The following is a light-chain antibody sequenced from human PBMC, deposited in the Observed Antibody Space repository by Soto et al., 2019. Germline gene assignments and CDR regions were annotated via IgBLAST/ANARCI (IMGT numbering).Light chain of an antibody. CDR2: GAS. Sequence: EIVMTQSPATLSVSPGERATLSCRASQSVSNNLAWYQQKPGQAPRLLIYGASTRATGIPARFSGSGSGTGFPLTLSRPPSEDFAGYYCQQYNNWPPLTFGGGTKVEIK. J-gene: IGKJ4*01. V-gene: IGKV3D-15*01. CDR3: QQYNNWPPLT. CDR1: QSVSNN.